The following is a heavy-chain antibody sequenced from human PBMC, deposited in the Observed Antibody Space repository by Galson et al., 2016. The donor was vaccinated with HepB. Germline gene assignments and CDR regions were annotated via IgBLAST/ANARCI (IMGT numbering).Heavy chain of an antibody. CDR1: GGSISNDYW. Sequence: ETLSLTCAVSGGSISNDYWWSWVRQSPGKELEWIGEIYQTGTANYNPSFPRRATISVDKSKNQFSLRLDSVTAADTAVYYCTRGTLGTAATMAFDYWGQGTLVTVSS. V-gene: IGHV4-4*02. CDR2: IYQTGTA. J-gene: IGHJ4*02. D-gene: IGHD4/OR15-4a*01. CDR3: TRGTLGTAATMAFDY.